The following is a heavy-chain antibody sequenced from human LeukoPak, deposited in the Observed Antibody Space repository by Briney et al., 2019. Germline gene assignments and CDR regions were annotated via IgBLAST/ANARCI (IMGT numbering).Heavy chain of an antibody. Sequence: SETLSLTCAVYGGSFSGYYWSWIRQPPGKGLEWIGEINHSGSTNYNPSLKSRVTISVDTSRNQFSLKLSSVTAADTAVYYCARPHDSSGYQQYYYYVDVWGKGTTVTVSS. CDR2: INHSGST. CDR3: ARPHDSSGYQQYYYYVDV. V-gene: IGHV4-34*01. CDR1: GGSFSGYY. J-gene: IGHJ6*03. D-gene: IGHD3-22*01.